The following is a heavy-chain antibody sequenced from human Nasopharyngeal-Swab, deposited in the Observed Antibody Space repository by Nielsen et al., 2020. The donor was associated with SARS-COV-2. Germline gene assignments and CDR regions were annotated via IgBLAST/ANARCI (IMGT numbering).Heavy chain of an antibody. Sequence: GESLKISCAASGFTFSSYVMHWVRQAPGKGLEWVAVISYDGSNKYYADSVKGRFTISRDNSKNTLYLQMNSLRAEDTAVYYCASSIAAPRRYFDYWGQGTLVTVSS. CDR2: ISYDGSNK. D-gene: IGHD6-6*01. V-gene: IGHV3-30*03. J-gene: IGHJ4*02. CDR3: ASSIAAPRRYFDY. CDR1: GFTFSSYV.